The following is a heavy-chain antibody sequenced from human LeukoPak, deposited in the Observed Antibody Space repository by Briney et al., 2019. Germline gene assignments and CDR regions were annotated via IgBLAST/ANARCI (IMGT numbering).Heavy chain of an antibody. CDR1: GGSISSGSYY. J-gene: IGHJ5*02. CDR2: IYTSGST. CDR3: AREMTDRFLEWLFPLQGWFDP. V-gene: IGHV4-61*02. D-gene: IGHD3-3*01. Sequence: PSQTLSLTCTVSGGSISSGSYYWSWIRQPAGKGLEWIGRIYTSGSTNYNPSLKSRVTISVDTSKNQFSLKLSSVTAADTAVYYCAREMTDRFLEWLFPLQGWFDPWGQGTLVTVSS.